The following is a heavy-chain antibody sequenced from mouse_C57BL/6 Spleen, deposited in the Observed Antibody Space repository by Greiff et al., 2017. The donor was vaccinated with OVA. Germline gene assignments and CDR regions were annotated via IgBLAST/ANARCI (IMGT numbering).Heavy chain of an antibody. CDR3: VKAVYVYYEGAYAMDY. J-gene: IGHJ4*01. D-gene: IGHD2-3*01. CDR1: GFTFTDYY. Sequence: EVQGVESGGGLVQPGASLRLSCAASGFTFTDYYMSWVRQPPGKAPEWLALIRNKANGYTTEYTASVKGRFTISRDNSQNILYLQMNTLRAEDSATYYCVKAVYVYYEGAYAMDYWGQGTSVTVSS. CDR2: IRNKANGYTT. V-gene: IGHV7-4*01.